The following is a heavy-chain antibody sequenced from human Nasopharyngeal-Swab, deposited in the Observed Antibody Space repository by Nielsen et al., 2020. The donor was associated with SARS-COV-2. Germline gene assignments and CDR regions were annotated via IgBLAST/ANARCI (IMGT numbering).Heavy chain of an antibody. CDR1: GYTFTSYD. V-gene: IGHV1-8*01. D-gene: IGHD3-22*01. CDR2: MNPNSGNT. J-gene: IGHJ6*03. Sequence: ASVKVSCKASGYTFTSYDINWVRQATGQGLEWMGWMNPNSGNTGYAQKFQGRVTMTRNTSISTAYMELSSLRSEDMAVYYCARGRKITMIVVVIPTHYYYMDVWGKGTTVTVSS. CDR3: ARGRKITMIVVVIPTHYYYMDV.